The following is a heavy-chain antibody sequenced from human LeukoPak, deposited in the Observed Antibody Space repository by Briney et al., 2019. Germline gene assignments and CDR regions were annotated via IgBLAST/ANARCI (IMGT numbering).Heavy chain of an antibody. CDR2: ITGGGGST. J-gene: IGHJ4*02. D-gene: IGHD6-19*01. CDR3: AKDPPVAGYFDY. V-gene: IGHV3-23*01. CDR1: GFIFSNYA. Sequence: SGGSLRLSCSVSGFIFSNYAISWVRQAPGKGLEWVSAITGGGGSTYYADSVKGRFTISRDNSKNTLYLQMNCLRDEDTAVYYCAKDPPVAGYFDYWGQGTLVTVSS.